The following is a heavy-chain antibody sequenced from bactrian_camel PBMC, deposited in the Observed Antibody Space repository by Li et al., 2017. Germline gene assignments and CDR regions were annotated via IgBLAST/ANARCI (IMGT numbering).Heavy chain of an antibody. Sequence: VQLVESGGGSVQSGGSLRLSCAISVYTYSTDCMGWFRQAPGKEREGVAAIDSVGRSSYADSVKGRFTISRDNAKNTLYLQMNSLKTEDTDVYYCAADLVPLWSWVFYYWGQGTQVTVS. V-gene: IGHV3S53*01. CDR1: VYTYSTDC. CDR2: IDSVGRS. D-gene: IGHD3*01. J-gene: IGHJ4*01. CDR3: AADLVPLWSWVFYY.